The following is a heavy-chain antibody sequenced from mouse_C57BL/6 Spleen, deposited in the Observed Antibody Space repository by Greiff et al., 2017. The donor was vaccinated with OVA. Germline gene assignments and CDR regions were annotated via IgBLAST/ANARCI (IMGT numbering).Heavy chain of an antibody. CDR3: ARDELGRMDY. V-gene: IGHV5-16*01. D-gene: IGHD4-1*01. CDR1: GFTFSDYY. CDR2: INYDGSST. Sequence: EVMLVESEGGLVQPGSSMKLSCTASGFTFSDYYMAWVRQVPEKGLEWVANINYDGSSTYYLDSLKSRFIISRDNAKNILYLQMSSLKSEDTATYYCARDELGRMDYWGQGTSVTVSS. J-gene: IGHJ4*01.